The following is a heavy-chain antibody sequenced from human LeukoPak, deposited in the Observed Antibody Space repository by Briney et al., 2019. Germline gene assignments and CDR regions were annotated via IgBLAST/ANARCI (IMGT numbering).Heavy chain of an antibody. D-gene: IGHD3-10*01. CDR2: IYYSGST. CDR1: GGSISSYY. CDR3: ARRRYYYGSGSYYKKEYYFDY. J-gene: IGHJ4*02. V-gene: IGHV4-59*01. Sequence: PSETLSLTCTVSGGSISSYYWSWIRQPPGKGLEWIGYIYYSGSTNYNPSLKSRVTISVDTSKNQFSLKLSSVTAADTAVYYCARRRYYYGSGSYYKKEYYFDYCGQGTLVTVSS.